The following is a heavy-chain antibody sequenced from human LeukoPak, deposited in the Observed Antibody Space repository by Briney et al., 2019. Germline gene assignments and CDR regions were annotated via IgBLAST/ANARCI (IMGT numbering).Heavy chain of an antibody. D-gene: IGHD3-3*01. Sequence: GASVKVSCKASGGTFSSYAISWVRQAPGQGLEWMGWISAYNGNTNYAQKLQGRVTMTTDTSTSTAYMELRSLRSDDTAVYYCARDERSGYSVTFDYWGQGTLVTVSS. CDR3: ARDERSGYSVTFDY. V-gene: IGHV1-18*01. J-gene: IGHJ4*02. CDR2: ISAYNGNT. CDR1: GGTFSSYA.